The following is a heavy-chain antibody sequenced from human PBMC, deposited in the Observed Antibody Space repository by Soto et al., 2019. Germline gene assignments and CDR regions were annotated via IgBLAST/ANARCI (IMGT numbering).Heavy chain of an antibody. CDR2: INAGNGNT. CDR3: ARGGPPIDY. Sequence: QVQLVQSGAEEKKPGASVKVSCKASGYTFSSYAMHWVRQAPGQRLEWMGWINAGNGNTKYSQKFQGRVTITRDTSARPAYMELSSLRSEDTAVYYCARGGPPIDYWGQGTLVTVSS. CDR1: GYTFSSYA. J-gene: IGHJ4*02. V-gene: IGHV1-3*05. D-gene: IGHD3-10*01.